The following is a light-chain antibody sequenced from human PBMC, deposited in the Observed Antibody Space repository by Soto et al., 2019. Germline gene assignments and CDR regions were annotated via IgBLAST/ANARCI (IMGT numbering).Light chain of an antibody. V-gene: IGKV1-5*03. Sequence: IQMTLSPSPLSASVGDRVTITCRASQSISVWLAWYQQKAGKAPNLLIYKASRLESGVPSRFSGSGSETEFTLTISGLQPGDSATYYCQQYNSYSPTFGQGTKVDI. J-gene: IGKJ1*01. CDR1: QSISVW. CDR3: QQYNSYSPT. CDR2: KAS.